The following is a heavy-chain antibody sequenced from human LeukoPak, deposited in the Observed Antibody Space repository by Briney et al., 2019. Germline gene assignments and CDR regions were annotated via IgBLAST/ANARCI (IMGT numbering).Heavy chain of an antibody. CDR3: ARGYSSSWYLNWFDP. D-gene: IGHD6-13*01. J-gene: IGHJ5*02. Sequence: TSETLSLTCAVYGGSFSGYYWSWIRQPPGKGLEWIGEINHSGSTYYNPSLKSQVTISVDTSKNQFSLKLTSVTAADTAVYYCARGYSSSWYLNWFDPWGQGALVTVSS. CDR2: INHSGST. CDR1: GGSFSGYY. V-gene: IGHV4-34*01.